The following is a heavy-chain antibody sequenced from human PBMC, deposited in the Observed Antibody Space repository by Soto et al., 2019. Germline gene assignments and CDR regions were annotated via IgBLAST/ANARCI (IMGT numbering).Heavy chain of an antibody. V-gene: IGHV1-69*01. J-gene: IGHJ6*02. CDR2: IIPIFGTA. CDR1: GGTFSSYA. D-gene: IGHD6-6*01. Sequence: QVQLVQSGAEVKKPGSSVKVSCTASGGTFSSYAISWVRQAPGQGLEWMGGIIPIFGTANYAQKFQGRVTITADESTSTAYMELSSLRSEDTAVYYCARDGRAARRDYYYYGMDVWGQGTTVTVSS. CDR3: ARDGRAARRDYYYYGMDV.